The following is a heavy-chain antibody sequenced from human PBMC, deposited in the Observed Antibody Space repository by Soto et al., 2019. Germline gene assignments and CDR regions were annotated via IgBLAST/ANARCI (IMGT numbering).Heavy chain of an antibody. J-gene: IGHJ3*02. CDR2: IYHSGNT. Sequence: QVQLQESGPGLVKPSGTLSLTCAVSGGSNSSSNWWSWVRQPPGKGLEWIGEIYHSGNTNYNPSLKSRVTISVDKSKNQFSLKLSSVTAADTAVYYCARDYDSSGSPTIPDAFDIWGQGTMVTVSS. CDR1: GGSNSSSNW. CDR3: ARDYDSSGSPTIPDAFDI. V-gene: IGHV4-4*02. D-gene: IGHD3-22*01.